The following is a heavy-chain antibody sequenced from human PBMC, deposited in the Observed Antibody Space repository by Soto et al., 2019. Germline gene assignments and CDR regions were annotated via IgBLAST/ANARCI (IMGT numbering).Heavy chain of an antibody. CDR3: ARDTRLLVTDSV. V-gene: IGHV1-69*13. J-gene: IGHJ4*01. Sequence: SVKVSCKASGGTFSSYAISWVRQAPGQGLEWMGGIIPIFGTANYAQKFQGRVTITADESTSTAYMELSRLRSEDTDVYYCARDTRLLVTDSVWGHGTLVTVSS. D-gene: IGHD3-16*02. CDR2: IIPIFGTA. CDR1: GGTFSSYA.